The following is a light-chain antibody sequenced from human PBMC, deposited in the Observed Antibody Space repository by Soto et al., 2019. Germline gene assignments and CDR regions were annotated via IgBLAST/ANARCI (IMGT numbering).Light chain of an antibody. CDR3: QQSYSTPPYT. CDR1: QSLNTY. CDR2: AAS. Sequence: DIQMTQSPSSLSASVGDRVTITCRASQSLNTYLNWYQQKPGKAPKLLIYAASTLQSGVPSRFSGSGSGTDFTLTISSLQPEDFAIYYCQQSYSTPPYTFGQGTKLEIK. J-gene: IGKJ2*01. V-gene: IGKV1-39*01.